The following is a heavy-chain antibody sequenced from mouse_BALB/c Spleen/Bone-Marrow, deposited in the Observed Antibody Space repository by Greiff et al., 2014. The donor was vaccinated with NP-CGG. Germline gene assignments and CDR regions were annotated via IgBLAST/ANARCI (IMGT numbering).Heavy chain of an antibody. CDR1: GYTFTTYT. CDR2: INPSTGFT. J-gene: IGHJ4*01. CDR3: ARGGFLLRSLALDY. D-gene: IGHD1-1*01. Sequence: VKLVESGAELARPGASVKMSCKASGYTFTTYTMHWVQQRPGQGLEWVGYINPSTGFTNYNHIFKDKATLAADKSSSTAYMQLSSLTSEASAFYYCARGGFLLRSLALDYWGQGTSVTVSS. V-gene: IGHV1-4*01.